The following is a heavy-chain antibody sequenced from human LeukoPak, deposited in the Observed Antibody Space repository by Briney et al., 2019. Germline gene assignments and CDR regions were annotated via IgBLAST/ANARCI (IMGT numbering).Heavy chain of an antibody. Sequence: KTGGSLRLSCAASGFTFGSYSMNWVRQAPGKGLEWVSSISSSSSYIYYADSVKGRFTISRDNAKNTLYLQMNSLRAEDTAVYYCARETSGRGMDVWGQGTTVTVSS. V-gene: IGHV3-21*01. CDR2: ISSSSSYI. CDR1: GFTFGSYS. D-gene: IGHD6-19*01. J-gene: IGHJ6*02. CDR3: ARETSGRGMDV.